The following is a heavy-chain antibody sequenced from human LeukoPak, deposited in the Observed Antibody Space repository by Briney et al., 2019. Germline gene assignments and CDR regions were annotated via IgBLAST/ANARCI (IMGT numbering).Heavy chain of an antibody. CDR3: ARTTVTQFRQTPLDY. CDR2: IYYSGST. D-gene: IGHD4-17*01. CDR1: GGSISSSSYY. J-gene: IGHJ4*02. V-gene: IGHV4-39*01. Sequence: SETLSLTCTVSGGSISSSSYYWGWIRQPPGKGLEWIGSIYYSGSTYYNPSLKSRVTISVDTSKNQFSLKLSSVTAADTAVYYCARTTVTQFRQTPLDYWGQGTLVTVSS.